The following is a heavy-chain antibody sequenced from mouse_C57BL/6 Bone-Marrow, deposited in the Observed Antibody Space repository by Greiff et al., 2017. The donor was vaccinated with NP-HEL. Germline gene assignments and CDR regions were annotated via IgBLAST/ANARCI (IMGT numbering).Heavy chain of an antibody. J-gene: IGHJ2*01. CDR3: ARSHYYGSSYDY. CDR1: GYSFTGYY. V-gene: IGHV1-42*01. D-gene: IGHD1-1*01. Sequence: EVQLKESGPELVKPGASVKISCKASGYSFTGYYMNWVKQSPEKSLEWIGEINPSTGGTTYNQKFKAKATLTVDKSSSTAYMQLKSLTSEDSAVYYCARSHYYGSSYDYWGQGTTLTVSS. CDR2: INPSTGGT.